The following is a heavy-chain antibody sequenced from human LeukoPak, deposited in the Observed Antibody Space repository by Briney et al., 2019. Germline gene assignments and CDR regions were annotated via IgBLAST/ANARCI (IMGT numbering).Heavy chain of an antibody. Sequence: GGSLRLSCAASGFTFSSYGMHWVRQAPGKGLEWVAVISYDGSKKYYADSVKGRFTISRDNPKNTLYLEMNSLRAEDTAVYYCAKDFGWIVERIWFDPWGQGTLVTVSS. D-gene: IGHD3-22*01. CDR2: ISYDGSKK. J-gene: IGHJ5*02. CDR1: GFTFSSYG. CDR3: AKDFGWIVERIWFDP. V-gene: IGHV3-30*18.